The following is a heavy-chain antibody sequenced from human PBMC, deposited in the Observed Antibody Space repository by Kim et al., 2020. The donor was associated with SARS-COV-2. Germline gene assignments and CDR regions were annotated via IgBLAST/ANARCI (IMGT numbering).Heavy chain of an antibody. V-gene: IGHV4-34*01. CDR3: ARSGMGPGTRPYYYYGMDV. D-gene: IGHD1-1*01. CDR2: INHSGST. Sequence: SETLSLTCAVYGGSFSGYYWSWIRQPPGKGLEWIGEINHSGSTNYNPSLKSRVTISVDTSKNQFSLKLSSVTAADTAVYYCARSGMGPGTRPYYYYGMDVWGQGTTVTVSS. J-gene: IGHJ6*02. CDR1: GGSFSGYY.